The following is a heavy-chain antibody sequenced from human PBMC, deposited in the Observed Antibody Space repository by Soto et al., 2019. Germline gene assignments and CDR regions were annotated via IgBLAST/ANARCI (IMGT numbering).Heavy chain of an antibody. J-gene: IGHJ6*02. Sequence: QVQLQESGPGRVKLWEPLSLPCPVPGGSFGSTTWGWFRQPPGKRLEWIGYVHHSWGSSYNPSLQSRVAISLDTSKSQFSLKVTSVTATDTAVYYCARQGFGPLHGLVDVWGQGTTVTVSS. D-gene: IGHD3-10*01. CDR3: ARQGFGPLHGLVDV. CDR1: GGSFGSTT. CDR2: VHHSWGS. V-gene: IGHV4-59*08.